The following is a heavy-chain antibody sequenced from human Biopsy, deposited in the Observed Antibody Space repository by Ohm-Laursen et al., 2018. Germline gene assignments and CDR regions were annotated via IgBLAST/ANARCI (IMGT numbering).Heavy chain of an antibody. CDR2: ISTYNDDT. CDR1: GYTFTAYG. Sequence: ASVKVSCKTSGYTFTAYGISWVRQAPGQGLEWMGWISTYNDDTNIAQKFQGRVSMTTDTYTRTAYMELRSLRSGDTAIYFCARDPGYDFWSGSDPFDIWGQGTLVTVS. CDR3: ARDPGYDFWSGSDPFDI. J-gene: IGHJ3*02. D-gene: IGHD3-3*01. V-gene: IGHV1-18*04.